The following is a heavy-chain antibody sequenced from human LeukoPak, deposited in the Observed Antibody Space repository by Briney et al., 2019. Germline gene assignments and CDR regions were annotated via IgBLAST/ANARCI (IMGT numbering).Heavy chain of an antibody. CDR3: AREQTPVIHYYFDS. CDR1: GFTFSSYG. D-gene: IGHD3-16*02. CDR2: ISYDGSNK. J-gene: IGHJ4*02. V-gene: IGHV3-30*03. Sequence: PGRSLRLSCAASGFTFSSYGMHWVRQAPGKGLEWVAVISYDGSNKYYADSVEGRFTISRDNSKNTLYLQMNSLRAEDTAVYYCAREQTPVIHYYFDSWGQGTLVTVSS.